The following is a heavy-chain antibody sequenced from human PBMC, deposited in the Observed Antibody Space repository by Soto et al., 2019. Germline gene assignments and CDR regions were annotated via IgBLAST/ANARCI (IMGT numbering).Heavy chain of an antibody. D-gene: IGHD3-16*02. J-gene: IGHJ4*02. CDR3: ARDGLLFSGPYRPSRFDY. V-gene: IGHV3-7*03. CDR1: GFKFSDYW. Sequence: DVQLVESGGGLVQPGRSLRLSCAASGFKFSDYWMSWVRQAPGKGLEWVGNIKHDTSEAHYADSVKGRFTITRDNIKNFVFLQMNGLRSDDTASYYCARDGLLFSGPYRPSRFDYWGLGTLVTVSS. CDR2: IKHDTSEA.